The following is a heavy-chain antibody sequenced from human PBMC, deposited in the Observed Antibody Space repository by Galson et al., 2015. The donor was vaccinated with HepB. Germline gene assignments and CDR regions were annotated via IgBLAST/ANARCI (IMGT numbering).Heavy chain of an antibody. D-gene: IGHD6-19*01. J-gene: IGHJ4*02. CDR2: ISGDSGGT. V-gene: IGHV3-23*01. Sequence: SLRLSCAASGFTFSNYAMSWVRQAPGKGLEWVSTISGDSGGTFYADSVKGRFTISRDNSKNTLYLQMNSLRVEDTAIYYCANYPRLVPFDYWGQGTLVTVSS. CDR1: GFTFSNYA. CDR3: ANYPRLVPFDY.